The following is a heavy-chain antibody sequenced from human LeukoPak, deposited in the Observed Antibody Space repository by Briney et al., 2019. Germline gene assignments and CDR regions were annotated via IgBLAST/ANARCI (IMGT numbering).Heavy chain of an antibody. D-gene: IGHD3-10*01. Sequence: GGSLRLSCAASGFTSNNYAMSWFRQTPGKGLEWVLAISGSGDRTYYAESVKGRFSISRDNSKNTLYLQMHSLRAEDTAVYYCGKRELWHGSGEDAWGQGTTVTVSS. CDR2: ISGSGDRT. J-gene: IGHJ6*02. V-gene: IGHV3-23*01. CDR3: GKRELWHGSGEDA. CDR1: GFTSNNYA.